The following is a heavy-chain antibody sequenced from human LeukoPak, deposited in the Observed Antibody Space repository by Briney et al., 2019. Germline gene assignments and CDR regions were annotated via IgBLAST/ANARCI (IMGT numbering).Heavy chain of an antibody. J-gene: IGHJ3*02. Sequence: GASVKVSCKASGYTFTSYDINWVRQATGQGLEWMGGMNPNSGNTGYAQKFQGRVTMTRNTSISTAYMELSSLRSEDTAVYYCARGTDSSSWWVDAFDIWGQGTMVTVSS. CDR1: GYTFTSYD. CDR2: MNPNSGNT. V-gene: IGHV1-8*01. D-gene: IGHD6-13*01. CDR3: ARGTDSSSWWVDAFDI.